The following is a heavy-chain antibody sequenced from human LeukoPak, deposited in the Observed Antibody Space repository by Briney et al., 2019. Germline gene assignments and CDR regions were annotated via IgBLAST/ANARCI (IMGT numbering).Heavy chain of an antibody. CDR1: GGSVSSYY. J-gene: IGHJ3*01. Sequence: PSETLPLTCTVSGGSVSSYYWSWIRQPPGXGLEWIGCIHYSGSTHFNPSLKSRITISVDTSKNQFSLNMNSVTAAHTAIYYCARVQWLPLDVFNFWGQGTMVTVSS. V-gene: IGHV4-59*02. D-gene: IGHD6-19*01. CDR2: IHYSGST. CDR3: ARVQWLPLDVFNF.